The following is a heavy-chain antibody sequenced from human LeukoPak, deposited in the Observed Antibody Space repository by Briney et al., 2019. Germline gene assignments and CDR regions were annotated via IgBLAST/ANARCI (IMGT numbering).Heavy chain of an antibody. J-gene: IGHJ4*02. CDR1: GFIFDDYA. Sequence: GGSLRLSCAAPGFIFDDYAMHWVRQAPGKGLEWVSGISWNSGRRGYADSVKGRFTISRDNAKNSLYLQMNSLRAEDTALYYCAKWTSYYYDSSGYFDYWGQGTLVTVSS. V-gene: IGHV3-9*01. CDR2: ISWNSGRR. CDR3: AKWTSYYYDSSGYFDY. D-gene: IGHD3-22*01.